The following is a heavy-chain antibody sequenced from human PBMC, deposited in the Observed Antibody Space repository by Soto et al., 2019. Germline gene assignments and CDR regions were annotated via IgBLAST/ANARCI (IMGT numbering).Heavy chain of an antibody. Sequence: EVRLVESGGGLIQSGGSLRLSCAASGFSVTTYRMSWVRQAPGKGLEWVSVIYGGGSTVYAASVKGRFTVSRDDSKNIVYVEMNSLTAEDTAVYYCTEGTSTTAGPVYWGQGTPVTVSS. D-gene: IGHD6-25*01. CDR3: TEGTSTTAGPVY. V-gene: IGHV3-53*01. CDR2: IYGGGST. J-gene: IGHJ4*02. CDR1: GFSVTTYR.